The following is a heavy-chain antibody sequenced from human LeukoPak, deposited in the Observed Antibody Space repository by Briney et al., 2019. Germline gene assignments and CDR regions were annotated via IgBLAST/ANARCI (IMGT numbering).Heavy chain of an antibody. CDR2: ISGDSTDI. Sequence: PGGSLRLSCAVSGFTFSTYSMNWVRQAPGKGLEWVSSISGDSTDIYYADSLMGRSTISRDNAKNSLYLQINSLRAEDTAIYYCARRGYSDSSGYDYWGQGTLVTVSS. V-gene: IGHV3-21*01. J-gene: IGHJ4*02. CDR3: ARRGYSDSSGYDY. D-gene: IGHD3-22*01. CDR1: GFTFSTYS.